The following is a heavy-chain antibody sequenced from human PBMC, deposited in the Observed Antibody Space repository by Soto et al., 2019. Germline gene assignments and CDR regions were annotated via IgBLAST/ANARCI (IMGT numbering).Heavy chain of an antibody. Sequence: GGSLRLSXAASGFTFSSYAMSWVRQAPGKGLEWVSAISGSGGSTYYADSVKGRFTISRDNSKNTLYLQMNSLRAEDTAVYYCAKDPEPYDSSGYFDYWGQGTLVTVSS. D-gene: IGHD3-22*01. CDR1: GFTFSSYA. CDR3: AKDPEPYDSSGYFDY. J-gene: IGHJ4*02. CDR2: ISGSGGST. V-gene: IGHV3-23*01.